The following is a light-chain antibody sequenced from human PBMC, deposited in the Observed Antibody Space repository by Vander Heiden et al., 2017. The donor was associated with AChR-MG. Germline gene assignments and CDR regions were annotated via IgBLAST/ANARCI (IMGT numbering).Light chain of an antibody. V-gene: IGLV7-46*01. J-gene: IGLJ3*02. Sequence: QAVVTQEPSLTVSPGGAVTLTCGSSTGDVTNGHYPYWFQQKPGQAPRTLIYDTSNKHSWTPARFSGSLLGGKAALTLSGAQPDDEADYYCLLSYSGVRVFGAGTKLTGL. CDR3: LLSYSGVRV. CDR2: DTS. CDR1: TGDVTNGHY.